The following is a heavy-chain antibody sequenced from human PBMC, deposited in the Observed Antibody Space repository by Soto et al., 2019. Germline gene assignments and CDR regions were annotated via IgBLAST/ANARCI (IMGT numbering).Heavy chain of an antibody. Sequence: QVHLVQSGAEVKKPGSSVKVSCKASGGTFSNHAINWVRQAPGQGLEWMGRINPIFGTTNYAQKFQDRVTFTADEPTVTAYMELSSLKHDDTAIYYCAREVAADGTFREDVFDIWGQGTLVTVSS. J-gene: IGHJ3*02. CDR3: AREVAADGTFREDVFDI. D-gene: IGHD6-13*01. V-gene: IGHV1-69*12. CDR1: GGTFSNHA. CDR2: INPIFGTT.